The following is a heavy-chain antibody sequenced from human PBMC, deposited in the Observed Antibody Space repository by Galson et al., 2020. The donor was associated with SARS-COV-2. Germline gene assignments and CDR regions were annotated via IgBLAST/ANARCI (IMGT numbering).Heavy chain of an antibody. CDR2: ARNRPNNYIP. CDR1: GFTFNDHY. D-gene: IGHD2-15*01. J-gene: IGHJ6*02. Sequence: GESLKISCAGSGFTFNDHYMDWVRQAPGKGLEWVGRARNRPNNYIPEYAASVKGRFTISRDDSKNSLSLQMNSLRTEDTAVYYCARAQGFCSGGTCYYYAMDVWGLGTTVTVSS. V-gene: IGHV3-72*01. CDR3: ARAQGFCSGGTCYYYAMDV.